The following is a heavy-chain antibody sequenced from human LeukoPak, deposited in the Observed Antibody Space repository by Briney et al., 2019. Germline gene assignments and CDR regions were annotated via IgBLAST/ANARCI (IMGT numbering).Heavy chain of an antibody. CDR3: ARLRSNSFPDY. V-gene: IGHV4-59*01. CDR1: GGSIRGYY. Sequence: PSETLSLTCTVSGGSIRGYYWTWIRQPPGKGLEWIGFIYYSGNTNYNPSLKSRVTISVDTSKNQFSLQLTFVTAADTAIYYCARLRSNSFPDYWGQGTLVTVSS. J-gene: IGHJ4*02. CDR2: IYYSGNT. D-gene: IGHD6-13*01.